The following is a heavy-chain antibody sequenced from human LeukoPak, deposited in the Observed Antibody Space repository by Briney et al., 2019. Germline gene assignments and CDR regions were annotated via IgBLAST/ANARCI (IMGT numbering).Heavy chain of an antibody. CDR1: GFTVSSNY. D-gene: IGHD3-10*02. CDR2: IYSGGST. CDR3: ARVDYVYGMDV. V-gene: IGHV3-66*01. Sequence: GGSLRLSCAASGFTVSSNYMSWVRQAPGKGLEWVSVIYSGGSTYYADSVKGRFTISRDNSKNTLYLQMNSLRAEDTAVYYCARVDYVYGMDVWGQGTTVTVSS. J-gene: IGHJ6*02.